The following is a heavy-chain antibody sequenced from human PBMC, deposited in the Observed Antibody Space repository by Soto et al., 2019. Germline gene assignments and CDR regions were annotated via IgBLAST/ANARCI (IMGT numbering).Heavy chain of an antibody. Sequence: SETLSLTCAVNGGSLSGYYWSWIRQSPGKGLEWIGEINHRGSSDYNPSLKSRVTLSIDASMNQLSLNLTSVTAADTAVYYCARAPMVLSRSYFDSWGQGTPVTVSS. CDR2: INHRGSS. J-gene: IGHJ4*02. CDR3: ARAPMVLSRSYFDS. CDR1: GGSLSGYY. D-gene: IGHD2-8*01. V-gene: IGHV4-34*01.